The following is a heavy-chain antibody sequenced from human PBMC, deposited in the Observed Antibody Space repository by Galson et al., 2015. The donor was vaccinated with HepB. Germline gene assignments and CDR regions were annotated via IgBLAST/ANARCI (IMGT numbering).Heavy chain of an antibody. CDR1: GFTFSSYG. CDR2: IWYDGSNK. D-gene: IGHD6-25*01. J-gene: IGHJ4*02. Sequence: SLRLSCAASGFTFSSYGMHWVRQAPGKGLEWVAVIWYDGSNKYYADSVKGRFTISRDNSKNTLYLQMNSLRAEDTAVYYCARVSGMRPPDYWGQGTLVTVSS. V-gene: IGHV3-33*01. CDR3: ARVSGMRPPDY.